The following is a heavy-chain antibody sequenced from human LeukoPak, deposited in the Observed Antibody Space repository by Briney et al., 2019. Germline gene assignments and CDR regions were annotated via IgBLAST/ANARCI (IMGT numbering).Heavy chain of an antibody. Sequence: SETLSLTCTVSGGSISSGFYYWSWIRQPAGKGLEWIGRIYTSGSINYNPSLKSRISISVNTSKNQFSLKLTSVTAADTAVYYCAREHPRGEVDDFDYWGQGTLVTVSS. CDR1: GGSISSGFYY. J-gene: IGHJ4*02. CDR3: AREHPRGEVDDFDY. V-gene: IGHV4-61*02. CDR2: IYTSGSI. D-gene: IGHD3-16*01.